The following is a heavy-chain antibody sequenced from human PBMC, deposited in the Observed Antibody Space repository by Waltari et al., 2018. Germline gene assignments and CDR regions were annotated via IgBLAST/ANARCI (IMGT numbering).Heavy chain of an antibody. CDR3: ARSSLLGDYFDS. CDR1: GDSIPTSY. CDR2: VFYTGST. D-gene: IGHD2-21*01. V-gene: IGHV4-59*01. Sequence: QVQLQQSGPGLVRPSETLSLTCNVPGDSIPTSYWNWIRQPPGKALQWIGNVFYTGSTKYNPSLTSRVSISVDTSKNQFSLKVKSLTTADTAVYYCARSSLLGDYFDSWGQGTLVTVSS. J-gene: IGHJ4*02.